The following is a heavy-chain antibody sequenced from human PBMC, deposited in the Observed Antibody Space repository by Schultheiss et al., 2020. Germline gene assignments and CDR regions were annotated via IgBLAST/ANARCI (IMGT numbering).Heavy chain of an antibody. CDR2: ISGSGGST. D-gene: IGHD6-19*01. CDR1: GFTFSSYA. CDR3: AYSSGWKWHFQH. J-gene: IGHJ1*01. Sequence: GESLKISCAASGFTFSSYAMSWVRQAPGKGLEWVSAISGSGGSTYYADSVKGRFTISRDNSKNTLYLQMNSLRAEDTAVYYCAYSSGWKWHFQHWGQGTLVTVSS. V-gene: IGHV3-23*01.